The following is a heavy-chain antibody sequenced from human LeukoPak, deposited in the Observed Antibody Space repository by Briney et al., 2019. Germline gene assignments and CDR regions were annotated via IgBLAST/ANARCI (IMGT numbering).Heavy chain of an antibody. CDR3: ARSDSGSYTNPDY. V-gene: IGHV1-3*01. CDR1: GYTFTSYA. J-gene: IGHJ4*02. CDR2: INAGNGNT. Sequence: ASVKVSCKASGYTFTSYAMHWVRQAPGQRLEWMGWINAGNGNTKYSQKFQGRVTITRDTSASTAYMELSSLRSEDTAVYYCARSDSGSYTNPDYWGREPWSPSPQ. D-gene: IGHD1-26*01.